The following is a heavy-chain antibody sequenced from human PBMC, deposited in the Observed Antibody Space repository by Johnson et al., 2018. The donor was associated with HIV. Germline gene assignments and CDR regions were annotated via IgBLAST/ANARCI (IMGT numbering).Heavy chain of an antibody. Sequence: QVQLVESGGGVVQPGRSLRLSCVVSGFSFSGFAMHWVRQAPGKGLDWMAVISYDGRNQQYAESVKGRFTISRDTSKNTLYLQMNSLRAEDTAVYYCAKGQWLDAFDIWGQGTMVTVSS. J-gene: IGHJ3*02. CDR2: ISYDGRNQ. CDR1: GFSFSGFA. V-gene: IGHV3-30-3*02. D-gene: IGHD6-19*01. CDR3: AKGQWLDAFDI.